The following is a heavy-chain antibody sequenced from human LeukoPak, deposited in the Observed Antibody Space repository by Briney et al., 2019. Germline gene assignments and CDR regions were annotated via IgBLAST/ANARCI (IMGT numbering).Heavy chain of an antibody. CDR1: GFTFSSNW. Sequence: GGSLRLSCAVSGFTFSSNWMSWVRQAPGKGLEWVANIKQDGSEKYYVDSMKGRFTISRDNAKNSLYLQMNSLRAEDTAVYYCARDLTDSSSWSFDYWGQGTLVTVSS. CDR3: ARDLTDSSSWSFDY. J-gene: IGHJ4*02. V-gene: IGHV3-7*01. CDR2: IKQDGSEK. D-gene: IGHD6-13*01.